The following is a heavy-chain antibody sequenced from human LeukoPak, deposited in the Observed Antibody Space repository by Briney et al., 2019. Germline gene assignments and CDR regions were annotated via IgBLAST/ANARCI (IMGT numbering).Heavy chain of an antibody. CDR1: GYTFTSYG. CDR2: ISAYNGNT. J-gene: IGHJ6*02. V-gene: IGHV1-18*01. CDR3: ARDQYDILTGYYYYYGMDV. Sequence: ASVKVSCKASGYTFTSYGISWMRQAPGQGLEWMGWISAYNGNTNYAQKLQGRVAMTTDTSTSTAYMELRSLRSDDTAVYYCARDQYDILTGYYYYYGMDVWGQGTTVTVSS. D-gene: IGHD3-9*01.